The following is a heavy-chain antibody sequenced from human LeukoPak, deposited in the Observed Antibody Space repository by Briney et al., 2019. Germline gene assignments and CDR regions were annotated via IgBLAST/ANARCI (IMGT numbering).Heavy chain of an antibody. D-gene: IGHD5-18*01. CDR2: ISGSGGST. J-gene: IGHJ4*02. CDR1: GFTFSSYA. CDR3: ARRGHGYGSPFDY. V-gene: IGHV3-23*01. Sequence: PGGSLRLSCAASGFTFSSYAMSWVRQAPGKGLEWVSAISGSGGSTYCADSVKGRFTISRDNSKNTLDLQMNSLRAEDTAVYYCARRGHGYGSPFDYWGQGTLVTVSS.